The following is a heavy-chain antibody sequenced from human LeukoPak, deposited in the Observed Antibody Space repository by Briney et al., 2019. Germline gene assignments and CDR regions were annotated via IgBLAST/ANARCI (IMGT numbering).Heavy chain of an antibody. CDR2: ISSSSSYI. V-gene: IGHV3-21*01. Sequence: PGGSLRLSCAASGFTFSSYSMNWVRQAPGKGLEWVSSISSSSSYIYYADSVKGRFTISRDNAKNSLYLQMNSLRAEDTALYYCARVRGYYGSGTPPDYWGQGTLVTVSS. D-gene: IGHD3-10*01. CDR1: GFTFSSYS. J-gene: IGHJ4*02. CDR3: ARVRGYYGSGTPPDY.